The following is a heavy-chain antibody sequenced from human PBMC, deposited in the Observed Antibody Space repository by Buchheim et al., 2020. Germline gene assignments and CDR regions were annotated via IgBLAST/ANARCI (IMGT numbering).Heavy chain of an antibody. CDR2: INPNSGDT. J-gene: IGHJ4*02. CDR3: VRARGYSVYDLPDY. D-gene: IGHD5/OR15-5a*01. CDR1: GYIFTDYH. V-gene: IGHV1-2*02. Sequence: QVQLVQSGAEVKKPGASVKVSCKASGYIFTDYHMHWVRQAPGQRLEWMGWINPNSGDTSFAQKFQGRVTMTGDTSITTAYMELSRLISDDTAIYYCVRARGYSVYDLPDYWGQGTL.